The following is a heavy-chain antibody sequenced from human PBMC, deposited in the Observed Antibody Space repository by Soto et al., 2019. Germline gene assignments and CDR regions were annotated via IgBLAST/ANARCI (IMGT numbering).Heavy chain of an antibody. J-gene: IGHJ3*02. D-gene: IGHD6-19*01. V-gene: IGHV3-21*01. CDR2: ISSSSSYI. Sequence: SGGSLRLSCAASGFTFSSYSMNWVRQAPGKGLEWVSSISSSSSYIYYADSVKGRFTISRDNAKNSLYLKMNSLRAEDTAVYYCARDPRRYSSGWSDAFDIWGQGTMVTVSS. CDR1: GFTFSSYS. CDR3: ARDPRRYSSGWSDAFDI.